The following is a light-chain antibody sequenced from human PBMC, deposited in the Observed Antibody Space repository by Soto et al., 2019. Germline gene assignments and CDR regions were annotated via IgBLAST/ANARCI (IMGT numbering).Light chain of an antibody. CDR1: SGHNNYA. CDR2: INSDGSH. J-gene: IGLJ3*02. V-gene: IGLV4-69*01. CDR3: QTWGTGIQV. Sequence: QSVLTQSPSASASLGASVKLTCTLSSGHNNYAIAWHQQQPEKGPRYLMKINSDGSHRKGDGIPDRFSGSSSGAERYLTISSLQSEDEADYYCQTWGTGIQVFGGGTKLTVL.